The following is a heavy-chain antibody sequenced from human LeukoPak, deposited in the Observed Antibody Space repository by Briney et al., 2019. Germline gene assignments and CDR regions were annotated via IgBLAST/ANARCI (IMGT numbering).Heavy chain of an antibody. J-gene: IGHJ4*02. D-gene: IGHD2-15*01. V-gene: IGHV3-7*04. CDR1: GFTFSSYW. CDR3: ARVSTVVNLRGYFDY. Sequence: GGSLRLSCAASGFTFSSYWMSWVRQAPGKGLEWVANIKQEGSEKYYVDSVKGRFTISRDNAKNSLYLQMNSLRAEDTAVYYCARVSTVVNLRGYFDYWGQGTLVTVSS. CDR2: IKQEGSEK.